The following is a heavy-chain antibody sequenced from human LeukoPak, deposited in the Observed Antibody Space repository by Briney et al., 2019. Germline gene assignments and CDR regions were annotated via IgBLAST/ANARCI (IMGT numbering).Heavy chain of an antibody. CDR1: GGSIAYYY. Sequence: SETLSLTCTVSGGSIAYYYWTRSRQPAGKGLEWIGRIYYDGKTNYDPSPKSRVTISLDTAKRQFSLRLTSVTAADTAVYYCVRDRRETYFDYWGQGILVTVSS. V-gene: IGHV4-4*07. J-gene: IGHJ4*02. CDR3: VRDRRETYFDY. CDR2: IYYDGKT.